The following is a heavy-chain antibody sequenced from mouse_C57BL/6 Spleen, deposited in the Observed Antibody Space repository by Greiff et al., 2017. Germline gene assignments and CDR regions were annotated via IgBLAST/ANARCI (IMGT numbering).Heavy chain of an antibody. CDR3: ARELLRKGFDY. J-gene: IGHJ2*01. Sequence: VQLQQPGAELVKPGASVKLSCKASGYTFTSYWMHWVKQRPGPGLEWIGMIHPNSGSTNYNEKFKSKATLTVDKSSSTAYMQLSSLTSEDSAVYYCARELLRKGFDYWGQGTTLTVSS. D-gene: IGHD1-1*01. V-gene: IGHV1-64*01. CDR1: GYTFTSYW. CDR2: IHPNSGST.